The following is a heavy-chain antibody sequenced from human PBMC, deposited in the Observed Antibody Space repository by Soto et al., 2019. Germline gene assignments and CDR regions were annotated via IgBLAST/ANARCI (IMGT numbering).Heavy chain of an antibody. CDR3: PRSEDGEAVEFDY. D-gene: IGHD1-1*01. Sequence: PEGSLRLSCAASGFTFSSYSMNWVRQAPGKGLEWVSSISSSSSYIYYAVSVKGRLITSRDNANNSLYLQMNSLRAEDTAVYYGPRSEDGEAVEFDYWGQGTLVTVYS. V-gene: IGHV3-21*01. CDR1: GFTFSSYS. CDR2: ISSSSSYI. J-gene: IGHJ4*02.